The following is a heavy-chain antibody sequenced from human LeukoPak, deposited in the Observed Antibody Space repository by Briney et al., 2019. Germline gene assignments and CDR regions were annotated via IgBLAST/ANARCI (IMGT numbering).Heavy chain of an antibody. CDR2: ISDNGKTI. D-gene: IGHD5-12*01. CDR1: TSNLNYYY. CDR3: AGFPGYSYGDLSYYGLRV. V-gene: IGHV3-11*01. J-gene: IGHJ6*02. Sequence: GGSLRLSCEASTSNLNYYYMNWIRQVPGKGLEWLSYISDNGKTIFYADSVKGRFTISRDNAGKSLFLQMNSLRVEDTAVYFCAGFPGYSYGDLSYYGLRVWGQGTTVTVSS.